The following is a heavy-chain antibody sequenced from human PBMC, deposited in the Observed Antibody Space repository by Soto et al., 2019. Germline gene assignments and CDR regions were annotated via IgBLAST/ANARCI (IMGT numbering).Heavy chain of an antibody. D-gene: IGHD3-22*01. Sequence: QVQLQESGPGLVKPSQTLSLTCTVSGGSISSGGYYWSWIRHHPGKGLEWIGYIYSSGSTYYNPALRSRVTISAATSKNQFSLKLSSVTAADTAVYYCVRDYDYDSSRNDAFDIWGQGTMVTVSS. V-gene: IGHV4-31*03. J-gene: IGHJ3*02. CDR2: IYSSGST. CDR1: GGSISSGGYY. CDR3: VRDYDYDSSRNDAFDI.